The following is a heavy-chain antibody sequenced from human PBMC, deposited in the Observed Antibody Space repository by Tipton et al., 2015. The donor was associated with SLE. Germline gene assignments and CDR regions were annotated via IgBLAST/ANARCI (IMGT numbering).Heavy chain of an antibody. CDR2: VYYSGST. V-gene: IGHV4-59*01. J-gene: IGHJ4*02. Sequence: TLSLTCTVSGGSISPYYWSWVRQPPGKGLEWIGYVYYSGSTMYNSSLRSRVTMAVDTSKNQFSLKLTSVTAADTAVYYCARGSYRFDYWGQGTLVTVSS. CDR3: ARGSYRFDY. CDR1: GGSISPYY. D-gene: IGHD3-16*02.